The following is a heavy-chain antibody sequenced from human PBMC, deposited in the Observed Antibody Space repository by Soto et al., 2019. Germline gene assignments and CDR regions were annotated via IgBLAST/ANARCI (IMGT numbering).Heavy chain of an antibody. CDR2: ISGSGGST. J-gene: IGHJ4*02. D-gene: IGHD6-19*01. CDR1: GFTFSSYA. V-gene: IGHV3-23*01. Sequence: PGGSLRLSCAASGFTFSSYAMSCVRQAPGKGLEWVSAISGSGGSTYYADSVKGRFTISRDNSKNTLYLQMNSLRAEDTAVYYCAKGSYSLPGYSSGWYADYWGQGSLVTVS. CDR3: AKGSYSLPGYSSGWYADY.